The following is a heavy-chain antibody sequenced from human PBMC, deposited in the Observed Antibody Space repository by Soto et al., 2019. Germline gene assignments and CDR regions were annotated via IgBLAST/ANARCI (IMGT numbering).Heavy chain of an antibody. Sequence: QLQLRESGPGLVKPSDTLSLTCTVSGGYIPSSGYFSGCIRQPPGKRLEWIGTSYYSGTTFYDPSLRRRLFLSVDTSKSQFSLRLSSVTAADTALYYCARQARGATWSDFDYWGQGTLVTVAS. CDR3: ARQARGATWSDFDY. V-gene: IGHV4-39*01. CDR1: GGYIPSSGYF. D-gene: IGHD1-26*01. CDR2: SYYSGTT. J-gene: IGHJ4*02.